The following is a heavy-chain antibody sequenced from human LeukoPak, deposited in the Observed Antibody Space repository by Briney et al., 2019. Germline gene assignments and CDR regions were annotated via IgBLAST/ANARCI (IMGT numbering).Heavy chain of an antibody. CDR1: GFTFSSYG. CDR2: IWYDGSNK. J-gene: IGHJ4*02. D-gene: IGHD2-15*01. Sequence: PGRSLRLSCAASGFTFSSYGMHWVRQAPGKGLEWVAVIWYDGSNKYYADSVKGRFTISRDNSKNTLYLQMNSPRAEDTAVYYCAREMVYCSGGSCSDYFDYWGQGTLVTVSS. CDR3: AREMVYCSGGSCSDYFDY. V-gene: IGHV3-33*01.